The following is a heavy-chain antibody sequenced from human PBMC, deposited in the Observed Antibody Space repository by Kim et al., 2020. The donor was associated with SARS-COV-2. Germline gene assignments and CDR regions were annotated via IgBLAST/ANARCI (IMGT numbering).Heavy chain of an antibody. CDR3: AREVHRPAGCSGTTCYNFYDIMDV. D-gene: IGHD2-2*02. V-gene: IGHV4-61*01. J-gene: IGHJ6*02. CDR2: IYYSGTT. Sequence: SETLSLTCTVSGGSVSSVSYYWNWIRQPPGKGLEWIGNIYYSGTTEYNPSLKSRVKISADTSKNQFSLEVSFVTAADTAVYYCAREVHRPAGCSGTTCYNFYDIMDVWGRGTTVTVSS. CDR1: GGSVSSVSYY.